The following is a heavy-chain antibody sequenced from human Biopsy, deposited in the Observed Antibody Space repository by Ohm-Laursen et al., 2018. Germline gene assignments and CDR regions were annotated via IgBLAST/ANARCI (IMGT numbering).Heavy chain of an antibody. V-gene: IGHV4-61*01. J-gene: IGHJ4*02. Sequence: TLSLTCTVSGDSLTSGPENWSWIRQSPGQGLEYIGFIYSGGNTNYNPSLKNRVTMSVDTSKNQFYLKLFSVTAADTAVYYCARGRRTSGWPYFDNWGQGALVIVSP. CDR3: ARGRRTSGWPYFDN. CDR2: IYSGGNT. D-gene: IGHD6-19*01. CDR1: GDSLTSGPEN.